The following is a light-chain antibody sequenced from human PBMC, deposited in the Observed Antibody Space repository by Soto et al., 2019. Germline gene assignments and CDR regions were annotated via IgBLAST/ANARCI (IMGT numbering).Light chain of an antibody. V-gene: IGLV1-40*01. CDR3: QSYDSSLSAWV. CDR1: SSNIGAGYD. CDR2: DNT. Sequence: QAVVTQPPSVSGAPGQRVTISCTASSSNIGAGYDVHWYQQLPGTAPKLLIYDNTNRPSGVPDRFSGSKSGTSASLAIAGLQAEDEADDYCQSYDSSLSAWVFGGGTKLTVL. J-gene: IGLJ3*02.